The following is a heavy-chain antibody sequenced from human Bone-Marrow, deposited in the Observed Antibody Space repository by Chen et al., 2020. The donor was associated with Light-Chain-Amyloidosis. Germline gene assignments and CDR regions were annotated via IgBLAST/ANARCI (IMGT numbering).Heavy chain of an antibody. V-gene: IGHV4-4*02. CDR2: IYHSGST. D-gene: IGHD6-19*01. Sequence: QVQLQESGPGLVKPSGTLSLTCAVSGDSPSSSHWWSWVRQPPGKGLEWIGEIYHSGSTNYNPSLKSRVTISVDKSKNQFSLNLSSVTAADTAVYYCARAWGSSSGSLEYWGQGTLVTVSS. CDR1: GDSPSSSHW. J-gene: IGHJ4*02. CDR3: ARAWGSSSGSLEY.